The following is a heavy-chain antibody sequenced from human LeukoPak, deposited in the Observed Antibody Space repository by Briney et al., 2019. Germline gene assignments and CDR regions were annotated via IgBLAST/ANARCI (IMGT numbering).Heavy chain of an antibody. V-gene: IGHV3-23*01. CDR3: ARPRMVRGVIDAFDI. Sequence: PGGSLRLSCAASGFTFSSYAMNWVRQAPGKGLEWVSAISGGGGSTYYADSVKGRFTISRDNSKNTLYLQMNSLRAEDTAVYYCARPRMVRGVIDAFDIWGQGTMVTVSS. J-gene: IGHJ3*02. CDR1: GFTFSSYA. CDR2: ISGGGGST. D-gene: IGHD3-10*01.